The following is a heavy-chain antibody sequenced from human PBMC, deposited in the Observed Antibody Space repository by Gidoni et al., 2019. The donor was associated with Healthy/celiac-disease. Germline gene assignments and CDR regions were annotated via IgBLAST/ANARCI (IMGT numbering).Heavy chain of an antibody. J-gene: IGHJ4*02. CDR2: INHSGST. D-gene: IGHD1-26*01. CDR3: ARRVGGIVGATRADY. CDR1: GGSSSGYY. Sequence: QVQLQQWGAGLLKPSETLSLTCAVYGGSSSGYYWSWIRQPPGKGLEWIGEINHSGSTNHNPSLKSRVTISVDTSKNQFSLKLSSVTAADTAVYYCARRVGGIVGATRADYWGQGTLVTVSS. V-gene: IGHV4-34*01.